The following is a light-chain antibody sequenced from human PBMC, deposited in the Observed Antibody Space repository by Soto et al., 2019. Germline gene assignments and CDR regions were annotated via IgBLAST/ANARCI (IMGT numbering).Light chain of an antibody. Sequence: DIQLTQSPSFLSASVGDRVTITCRASQGSSSYLAWYQQKPGKAPNLLIYTASTLQSGVPSRFSGSGSGTEFTLTISSLQPEDFATYYCQQLNGYPLPFGGGTKVEIK. V-gene: IGKV1-9*01. CDR1: QGSSSY. CDR2: TAS. CDR3: QQLNGYPLP. J-gene: IGKJ4*01.